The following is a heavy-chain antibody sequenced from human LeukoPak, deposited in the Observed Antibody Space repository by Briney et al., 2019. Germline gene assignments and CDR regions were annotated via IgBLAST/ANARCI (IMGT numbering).Heavy chain of an antibody. V-gene: IGHV4-59*01. CDR3: ARDKLIAARPYAFDI. D-gene: IGHD6-6*01. Sequence: SETLSLTCTVSGRSISSYYWSWIRQPPGKGLEWIGYIYYSGGTNYNPSLKSRVTISVDTSKNQFSLKLSSVTAADTAVYYCARDKLIAARPYAFDIWGQGTMVTVSS. CDR1: GRSISSYY. J-gene: IGHJ3*02. CDR2: IYYSGGT.